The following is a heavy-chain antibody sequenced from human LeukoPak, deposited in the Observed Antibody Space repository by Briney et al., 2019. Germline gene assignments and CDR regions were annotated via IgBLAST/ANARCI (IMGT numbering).Heavy chain of an antibody. CDR1: GYTFTSYD. J-gene: IGHJ4*02. CDR3: ARGRISSITIFGVVTSSIYYFDY. Sequence: GASVKVSCKASGYTFTSYDINWVRQATGQGLEWMGWMNPNSGNTGYAQKFQGRVTITRNTSISTAYMELSSLRSEDTAVYYCARGRISSITIFGVVTSSIYYFDYWGQGTLVTVSS. V-gene: IGHV1-8*03. CDR2: MNPNSGNT. D-gene: IGHD3-3*01.